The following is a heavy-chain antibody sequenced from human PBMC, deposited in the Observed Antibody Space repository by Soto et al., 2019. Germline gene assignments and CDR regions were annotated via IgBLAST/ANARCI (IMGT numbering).Heavy chain of an antibody. CDR1: GFTFSNAW. V-gene: IGHV3-15*01. Sequence: EVQLVESGGGLVKPGGSLRLSCAASGFTFSNAWMSWVRQAPGKGLEWVGRIKSKTDGGTTDYAAPVKGRFTISRDDSKNTLYLQMNSLKTEDTAVYYCTTGYYYDSSGYYCYAFDIWGQGTMVTVSS. J-gene: IGHJ3*02. CDR3: TTGYYYDSSGYYCYAFDI. D-gene: IGHD3-22*01. CDR2: IKSKTDGGTT.